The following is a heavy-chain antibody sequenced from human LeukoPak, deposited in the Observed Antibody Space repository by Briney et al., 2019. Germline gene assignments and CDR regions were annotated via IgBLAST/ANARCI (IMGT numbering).Heavy chain of an antibody. J-gene: IGHJ4*02. CDR2: IIPILGIA. V-gene: IGHV1-69*04. Sequence: SVKVSCKASGGTFSSYAISWVRQTPGQGLEWMGRIIPILGIANYAQKFQGRVTITADKSTSTAYMELSSLRSEDTAVYYCARDRGATTSYYFDYWGQGTLVTVSS. D-gene: IGHD1-26*01. CDR3: ARDRGATTSYYFDY. CDR1: GGTFSSYA.